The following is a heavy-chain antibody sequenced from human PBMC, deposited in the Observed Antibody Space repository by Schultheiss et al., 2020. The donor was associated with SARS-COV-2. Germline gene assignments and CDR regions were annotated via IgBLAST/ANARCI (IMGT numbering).Heavy chain of an antibody. V-gene: IGHV1-3*01. Sequence: ASVKVSCKASGYILSSYGVTWVRQAPGQGLEWMGWINAGNGNTKYSQKFQGRVTITRDTSASTAYMELSSLRSEDTAVYYCARCTGGIFPTAPPDYWGQGTLVTVSS. J-gene: IGHJ4*02. CDR3: ARCTGGIFPTAPPDY. D-gene: IGHD1-1*01. CDR1: GYILSSYG. CDR2: INAGNGNT.